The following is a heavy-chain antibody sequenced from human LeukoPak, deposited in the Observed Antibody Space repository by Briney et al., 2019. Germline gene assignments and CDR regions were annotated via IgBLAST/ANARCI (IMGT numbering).Heavy chain of an antibody. CDR3: ARGGEVDTAMVRLVWFDP. D-gene: IGHD5-18*01. Sequence: SETLSLTCAVYGGSFSGYYWSWIRQPPGKGLEWIGEINHSGSTNYNPSLKSRVTISVDTSKNQFSLKLSSVTAADTAVYYCARGGEVDTAMVRLVWFDPWGQGTLVTVSS. CDR2: INHSGST. CDR1: GGSFSGYY. V-gene: IGHV4-34*01. J-gene: IGHJ5*02.